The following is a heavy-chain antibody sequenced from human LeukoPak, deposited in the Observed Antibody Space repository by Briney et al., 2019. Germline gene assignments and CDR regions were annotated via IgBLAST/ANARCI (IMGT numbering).Heavy chain of an antibody. CDR3: ARDHRPPRIRGVTLNFDY. CDR2: IWYDGSNK. V-gene: IGHV3-33*01. Sequence: GGSLRLSCAASGFTFSSYGMHWVRQAPGKGLEWVAVIWYDGSNKYYADSVKGRFTISRDNSKNTLYLQMNSLRAEDTAVYYCARDHRPPRIRGVTLNFDYWGQGTLVTVSS. D-gene: IGHD3-10*01. J-gene: IGHJ4*02. CDR1: GFTFSSYG.